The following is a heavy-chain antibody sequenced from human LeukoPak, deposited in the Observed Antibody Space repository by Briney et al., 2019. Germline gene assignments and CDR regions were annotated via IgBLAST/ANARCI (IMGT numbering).Heavy chain of an antibody. V-gene: IGHV4-34*01. CDR1: GRSFSGHS. J-gene: IGHJ6*03. Sequence: SETLSLTCAVYGRSFSGHSWNWIRQPPGKGLEWIGEIDHSGSTSYNPSLKRRLTISLDTSKSQFSLRLNSVTAADTDVYYCAGGFRKSLGVRILTYFYNYHMDVWGKGTTVTVSS. CDR2: IDHSGST. D-gene: IGHD3-3*01. CDR3: AGGFRKSLGVRILTYFYNYHMDV.